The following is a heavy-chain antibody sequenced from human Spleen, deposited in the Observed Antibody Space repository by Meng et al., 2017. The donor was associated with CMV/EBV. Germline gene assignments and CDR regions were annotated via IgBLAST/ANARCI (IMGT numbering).Heavy chain of an antibody. Sequence: SETLSLTCTVSGGSISSYFWSWIRQSPGRRPEWIGYIHKIGSTNYKPSLKSRVTISVDTSKNEFSLTMTSVTAADTAVYYCARWDRTWIDGFDVWGQGTAVTVSS. CDR3: ARWDRTWIDGFDV. CDR2: IHKIGST. D-gene: IGHD1-14*01. V-gene: IGHV4-59*01. J-gene: IGHJ3*01. CDR1: GGSISSYF.